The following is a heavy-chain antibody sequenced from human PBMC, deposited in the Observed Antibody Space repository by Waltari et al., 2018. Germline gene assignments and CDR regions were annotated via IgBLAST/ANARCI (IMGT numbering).Heavy chain of an antibody. D-gene: IGHD1-26*01. CDR2: IYSGGST. V-gene: IGHV3-53*01. CDR3: AARREWELPFDY. CDR1: GFTVSSNY. Sequence: EVQLVESGGGLIQPGGSLRLSCAASGFTVSSNYMGWGRQAPGKGLEWVSVIYSGGSTYYAESVKGRFTISRDNSKNTLYLQMNSLRAEDTAVYYCAARREWELPFDYWGQGTLVTVSS. J-gene: IGHJ4*02.